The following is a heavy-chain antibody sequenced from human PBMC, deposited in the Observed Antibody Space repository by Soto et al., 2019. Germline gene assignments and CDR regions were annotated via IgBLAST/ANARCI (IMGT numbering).Heavy chain of an antibody. CDR2: IYWDDDK. J-gene: IGHJ6*02. CDR3: AHSQYQLRWCLYYYYGMDV. D-gene: IGHD2-2*01. Sequence: QITLKESGPTLVKPTQTLTLTCTFSGFSLSTSGVGVGWIRQPPGKALEWLAFIYWDDDKRYSPSLKSRLTITKDTSKNQVVLTMTNMDPVDTATYYCAHSQYQLRWCLYYYYGMDVWGQGTTVTVSS. CDR1: GFSLSTSGVG. V-gene: IGHV2-5*02.